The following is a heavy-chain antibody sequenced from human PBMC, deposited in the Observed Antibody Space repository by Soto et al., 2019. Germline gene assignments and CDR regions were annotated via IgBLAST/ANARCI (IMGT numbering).Heavy chain of an antibody. Sequence: QVQLVQSGAEVKKPGSSVKVSCKASGGTFSSYAISWVRQAPGQGLEWMGGIIPIFGTANYAQKFQGRVTITAYESTSTAYRELRGLRSEDTAVYYCASDYDSSVYSLYFQHWGQGTLVTVSS. D-gene: IGHD3-22*01. CDR1: GGTFSSYA. J-gene: IGHJ1*01. CDR3: ASDYDSSVYSLYFQH. CDR2: IIPIFGTA. V-gene: IGHV1-69*12.